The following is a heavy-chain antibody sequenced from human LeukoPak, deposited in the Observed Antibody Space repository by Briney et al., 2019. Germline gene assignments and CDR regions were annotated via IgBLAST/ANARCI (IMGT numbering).Heavy chain of an antibody. Sequence: GGSLRLSCSVSGFTFSTYVMHWVRQAPGKGLQYVSAISSNGDNTYYADSVKGRFTISRDNSKNTLYLQMSSLRADDTAVYYCVRGTGYWGQGTLVTVSS. CDR1: GFTFSTYV. CDR2: ISSNGDNT. J-gene: IGHJ4*02. V-gene: IGHV3-64D*06. CDR3: VRGTGY.